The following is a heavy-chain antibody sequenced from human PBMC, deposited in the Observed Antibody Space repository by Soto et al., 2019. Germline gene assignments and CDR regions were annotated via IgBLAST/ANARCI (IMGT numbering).Heavy chain of an antibody. J-gene: IGHJ5*02. CDR3: AKRLTMLRGVPLLDP. Sequence: GGSLRLSCAASGFTFGSYAMSWVRQAPGKGLEWVSAISDSGDNTYYADTVKGWLTISRDNPKNTLYLQMNSLRAEDTAVYYCAKRLTMLRGVPLLDPWGQGTLVTVSS. D-gene: IGHD3-10*01. V-gene: IGHV3-23*01. CDR1: GFTFGSYA. CDR2: ISDSGDNT.